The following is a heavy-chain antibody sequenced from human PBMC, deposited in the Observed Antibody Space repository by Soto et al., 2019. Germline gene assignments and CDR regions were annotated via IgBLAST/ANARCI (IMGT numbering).Heavy chain of an antibody. V-gene: IGHV1-58*01. CDR2: IVVGSGNT. Sequence: GASVKVSCKASGFTFTSSAVQWVRQARGQRLEWIGWIVVGSGNTNYAQKFQERATITRDMSTSTAYMELSSLRSEDTAVYYCAAVRSRTYYFDYWGQGTLVTVSS. CDR3: AAVRSRTYYFDY. J-gene: IGHJ4*02. CDR1: GFTFTSSA.